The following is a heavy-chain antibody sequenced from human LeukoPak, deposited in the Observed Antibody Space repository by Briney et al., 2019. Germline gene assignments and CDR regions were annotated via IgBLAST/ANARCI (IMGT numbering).Heavy chain of an antibody. D-gene: IGHD4-17*01. Sequence: GGSLRLSCAASGFTFSSYAMNWVRQAPGKGLEWVSGISASGGSRYYADYVTGRFTISRDNSKTLYLQMNTLTEVDTAVYYCAKGRYGGFDYWGQGTLVTVSS. J-gene: IGHJ4*02. CDR2: ISASGGSR. CDR1: GFTFSSYA. CDR3: AKGRYGGFDY. V-gene: IGHV3-23*01.